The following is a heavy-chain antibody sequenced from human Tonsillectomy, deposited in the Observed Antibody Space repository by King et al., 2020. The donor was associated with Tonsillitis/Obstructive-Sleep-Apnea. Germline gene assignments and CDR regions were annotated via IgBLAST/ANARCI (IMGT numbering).Heavy chain of an antibody. J-gene: IGHJ3*02. CDR3: ARGTSDPAAFDI. V-gene: IGHV3-33*01. CDR1: GFTFSSYG. CDR2: IWYDGSIK. D-gene: IGHD1-14*01. Sequence: QLVQSGGGVVQPGRSLRLSCAASGFTFSSYGMHWVRQAPGKGLEWVAVIWYDGSIKYYVDSGKGRFTISRDTSKNTLYLQMNSRRVEDTAVYYCARGTSDPAAFDIWGQGTMVTVSS.